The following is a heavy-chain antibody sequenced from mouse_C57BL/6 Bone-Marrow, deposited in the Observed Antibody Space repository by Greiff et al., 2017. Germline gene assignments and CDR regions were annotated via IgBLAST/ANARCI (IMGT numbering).Heavy chain of an antibody. V-gene: IGHV1-4*01. CDR2: INPSSGYT. Sequence: VQLQQSGAELARPGASVKMSCKASGYTFTSYTMHWVKQRPGQGLEWIGYINPSSGYTKYNQKFKDKATLTADKSSSTAYMQLSSLTSEDSAVYYWARLSYDYDGFAYWGQGALVTVSA. CDR1: GYTFTSYT. D-gene: IGHD2-4*01. J-gene: IGHJ3*01. CDR3: ARLSYDYDGFAY.